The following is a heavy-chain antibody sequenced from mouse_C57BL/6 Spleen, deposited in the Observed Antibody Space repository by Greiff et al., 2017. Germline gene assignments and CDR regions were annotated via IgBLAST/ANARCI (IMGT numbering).Heavy chain of an antibody. CDR3: ASSSSLYYDYDGFAY. CDR2: IHPNSGST. V-gene: IGHV1-64*01. D-gene: IGHD2-4*01. Sequence: VQLQQSGAELVKPGASVKLSCKASGYTFTSYWMHWVKQRPGQGLEWIGMIHPNSGSTNYNEKFKSKATLTVDKSSSTAYMQLSSLTSEDSAVYYCASSSSLYYDYDGFAYWGQGTLVTVSA. J-gene: IGHJ3*01. CDR1: GYTFTSYW.